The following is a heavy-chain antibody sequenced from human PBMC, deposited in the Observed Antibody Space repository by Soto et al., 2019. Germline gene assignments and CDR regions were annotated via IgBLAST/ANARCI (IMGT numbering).Heavy chain of an antibody. D-gene: IGHD6-25*01. CDR1: GYTFTGYY. J-gene: IGHJ5*02. V-gene: IGHV1-2*02. Sequence: QVQLVQSGAEVKKPGASVKVSCKASGYTFTGYYMNWVRQAPGQGLEWMGWINPNGGGTNYAQKFQGRVTMTRDTSISTAYRELSRLRSDDTAFDYGARGVGARIAAGNWCDHWGQGTLVTVSS. CDR2: INPNGGGT. CDR3: ARGVGARIAAGNWCDH.